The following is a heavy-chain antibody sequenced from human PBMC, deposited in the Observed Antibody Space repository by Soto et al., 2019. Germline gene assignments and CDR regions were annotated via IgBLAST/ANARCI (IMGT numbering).Heavy chain of an antibody. J-gene: IGHJ6*02. Sequence: PGGSLILSCAASGFIFSNYAMHWVRQAPGKGLEWVAVMSSDGKKESYAESVKSRFTISRDNSKNTLYLQINSLRDEDTAVYYCARPSSAVTTVLVVYGLDVWGRGTTVTVSS. V-gene: IGHV3-30*14. CDR2: MSSDGKKE. CDR3: ARPSSAVTTVLVVYGLDV. D-gene: IGHD2-8*02. CDR1: GFIFSNYA.